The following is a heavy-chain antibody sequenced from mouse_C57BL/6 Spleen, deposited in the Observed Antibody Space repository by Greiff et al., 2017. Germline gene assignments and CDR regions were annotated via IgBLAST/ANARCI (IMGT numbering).Heavy chain of an antibody. CDR1: GYTFTDYE. J-gene: IGHJ2*01. V-gene: IGHV1-15*01. D-gene: IGHD2-4*01. CDR2: IDPETGGT. Sequence: VQLQQSGAELVRPGASVTLSCKASGYTFTDYEMHWVKQTPVHGLEWIGAIDPETGGTAYNQKFKGKAKLTAVTSASTAYMELSSLTNEDSAVYYCTSSEYDYDEGGLGDWGQGTTLTVSS. CDR3: TSSEYDYDEGGLGD.